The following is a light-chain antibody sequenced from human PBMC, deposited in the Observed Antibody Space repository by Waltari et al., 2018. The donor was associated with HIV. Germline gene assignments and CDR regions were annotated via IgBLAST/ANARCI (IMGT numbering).Light chain of an antibody. CDR3: QQYYSSPWT. CDR2: GAY. J-gene: IGKJ1*01. Sequence: EIVLTQSPGTLSSSPGERATLSCRATQSVDSKYVAWYQQKPGQAPRLLIYGAYSRASGIPDRFSGSGSGTDFTLTISRVEPEDFAVYYCQQYYSSPWTFGQGTKVEIK. V-gene: IGKV3-20*01. CDR1: QSVDSKY.